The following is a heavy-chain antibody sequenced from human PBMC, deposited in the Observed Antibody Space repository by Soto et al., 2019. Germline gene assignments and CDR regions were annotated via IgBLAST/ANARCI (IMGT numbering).Heavy chain of an antibody. J-gene: IGHJ4*02. V-gene: IGHV4-59*08. CDR3: ARHGTLWFGELLGFFDY. CDR1: GGSISSYY. CDR2: IYYSGST. Sequence: QVQLQESGPGLVKPSETLSLTCTVSGGSISSYYWSWIRQPPGKGLEWIGYIYYSGSTNYNPSLKSRVTISVDTPKNQSALKLSSVTAADTAVYYCARHGTLWFGELLGFFDYWGQGTLVTVSS. D-gene: IGHD3-10*01.